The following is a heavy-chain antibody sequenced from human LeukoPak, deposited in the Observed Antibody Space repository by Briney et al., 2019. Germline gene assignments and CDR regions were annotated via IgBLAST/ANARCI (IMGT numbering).Heavy chain of an antibody. V-gene: IGHV4-59*01. CDR2: IYYSGST. D-gene: IGHD2-2*01. Sequence: SETLSLTCTVSGGSISSYYWSWIRPPPGKGLEWIGYIYYSGSTNYNPSLKSRVTISVDTSKNQFSLKLSSVTAADTAVYYCARSKYVVPAASYWFDPWGQGTLVTVSS. J-gene: IGHJ5*02. CDR3: ARSKYVVPAASYWFDP. CDR1: GGSISSYY.